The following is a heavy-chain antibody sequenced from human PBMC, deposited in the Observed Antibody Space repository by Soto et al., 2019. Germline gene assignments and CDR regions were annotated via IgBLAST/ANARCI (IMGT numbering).Heavy chain of an antibody. V-gene: IGHV4-34*01. CDR1: GGSFSGYY. Sequence: PSETLSLTCAVYGGSFSGYYWSWIRQPPGKGLEWIGEINHSGSTNYNPSLKSRVTRSVDTSKNQFSLKLSSVTAADTAVYYCARTPLITIFGVVIPTGWFDPWGQGTLVTVSS. J-gene: IGHJ5*02. CDR2: INHSGST. D-gene: IGHD3-3*01. CDR3: ARTPLITIFGVVIPTGWFDP.